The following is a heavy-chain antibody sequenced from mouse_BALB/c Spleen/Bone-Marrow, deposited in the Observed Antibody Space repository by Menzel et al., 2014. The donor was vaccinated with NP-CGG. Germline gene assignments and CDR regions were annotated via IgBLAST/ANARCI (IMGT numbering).Heavy chain of an antibody. CDR1: GFTFTDYY. Sequence: EVKLVESGGGLVQPGGSLRLSCATSGFTFTDYYMNWVRQPPGKALEWLGFIRNKANGYTTEYSASVKSRFTISRNNSQNYNYLQMNTLRVDDSASYDCARETGRVFFDYWGQGTSRTVPS. V-gene: IGHV7-3*02. J-gene: IGHJ2*02. CDR3: ARETGRVFFDY. CDR2: IRNKANGYTT.